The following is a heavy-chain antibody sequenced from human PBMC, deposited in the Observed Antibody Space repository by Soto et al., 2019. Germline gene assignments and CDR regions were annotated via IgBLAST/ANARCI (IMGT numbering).Heavy chain of an antibody. D-gene: IGHD3-3*01. Sequence: GGSLRLSCTASGFTFGDYAMSWFRQAPGKGLEWVGFIRSKAYGGTTEYAASVKGRFTISRDDSKSIAYLQMNSLKTEEPAVYYCTRSPGPDYDFWSGYWGKYYYYYMDVWGKGTTVTVSS. CDR3: TRSPGPDYDFWSGYWGKYYYYYMDV. V-gene: IGHV3-49*03. J-gene: IGHJ6*03. CDR2: IRSKAYGGTT. CDR1: GFTFGDYA.